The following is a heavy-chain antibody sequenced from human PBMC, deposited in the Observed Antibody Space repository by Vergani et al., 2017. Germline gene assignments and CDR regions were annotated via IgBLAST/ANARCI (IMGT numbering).Heavy chain of an antibody. Sequence: EVQLLESGGGLVQPGGSLRLSCAASGFTFSSYAMSWVRQAPGKGLEWVSAISGSGGSTYYADSVKGRFTISRDNSKNTLYLQMNSLRAADTAVYYCAKDLGIYSWSYRGLAFDIWGQGTMVTVSS. D-gene: IGHD1-26*01. CDR1: GFTFSSYA. CDR3: AKDLGIYSWSYRGLAFDI. J-gene: IGHJ3*02. CDR2: ISGSGGST. V-gene: IGHV3-23*01.